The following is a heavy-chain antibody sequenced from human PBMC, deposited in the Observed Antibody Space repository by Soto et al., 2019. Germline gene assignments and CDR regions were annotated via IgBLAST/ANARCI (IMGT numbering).Heavy chain of an antibody. Sequence: ASVKVSCKASGFTFTNSAVQWVRQARGQRLEWMGWISAYNGNTNYAQKLQGRVTMTTDTSTSTAYMELRSLRSDYTAVYYCARDSSSGYYWYYYYYGMDVWGQGTTVTVSS. CDR2: ISAYNGNT. D-gene: IGHD3-3*01. V-gene: IGHV1-18*01. CDR1: GFTFTNSA. CDR3: ARDSSSGYYWYYYYYGMDV. J-gene: IGHJ6*02.